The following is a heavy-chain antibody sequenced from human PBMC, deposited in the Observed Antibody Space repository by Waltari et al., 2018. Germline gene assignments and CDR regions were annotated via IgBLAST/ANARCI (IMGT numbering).Heavy chain of an antibody. CDR2: ISSGNGKT. J-gene: IGHJ4*02. CDR1: GYTLTSYT. V-gene: IGHV1-3*01. D-gene: IGHD3-22*01. Sequence: GAEVKKPGASVKISCTASGYTLTSYTIHWVRQAPGQRLEWMGWISSGNGKTKYSQTLQGRLTITRDTSASTVYMEMNSVRSEDTAVYYCARDLTGYYDDNNGYYYGPSVFDYWGQGTLVTVSS. CDR3: ARDLTGYYDDNNGYYYGPSVFDY.